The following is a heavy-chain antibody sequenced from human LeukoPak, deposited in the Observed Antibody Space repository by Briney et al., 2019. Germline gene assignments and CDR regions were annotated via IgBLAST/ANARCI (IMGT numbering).Heavy chain of an antibody. CDR1: GGSISSSSYY. CDR3: ARDPVYFDYHDSSGYWSIFFDY. CDR2: IYYSGST. V-gene: IGHV4-39*07. J-gene: IGHJ4*02. Sequence: SETLSLTCTVSGGSISSSSYYWGWIRQPPGKGLEWIGSIYYSGSTYYNPSLKSRVTISVDTSKNQFSLKLSSVTAADTAVYYCARDPVYFDYHDSSGYWSIFFDYWGQGTLVTVSS. D-gene: IGHD3-22*01.